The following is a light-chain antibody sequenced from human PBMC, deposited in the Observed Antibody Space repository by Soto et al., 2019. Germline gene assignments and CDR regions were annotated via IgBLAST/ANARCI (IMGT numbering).Light chain of an antibody. CDR1: QSITNR. J-gene: IGKJ5*01. Sequence: DIQMTHSPSTLSASVGDRVAITGRASQSITNRLAWYQQKPGKAPKVLIYDASNLEYGVPSRFSGSGSGTDFTLTISSLQPEDFATYYCQQLNSYPITFGQGTRLEIK. CDR2: DAS. CDR3: QQLNSYPIT. V-gene: IGKV1-5*01.